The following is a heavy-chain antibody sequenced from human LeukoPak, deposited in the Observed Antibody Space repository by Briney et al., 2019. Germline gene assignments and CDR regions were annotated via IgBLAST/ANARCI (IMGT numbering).Heavy chain of an antibody. Sequence: PGGSLRLSCAGSGFTFSSYGMHWVRQAPGKGLEWVAVISNDGNNKYYADSVKGRFTISRDKAKNTVYLQMNSLRAEDTAVYYCARDRSNCFDPWGQGTLVIVSS. CDR3: ARDRSNCFDP. V-gene: IGHV3-30*03. CDR2: ISNDGNNK. CDR1: GFTFSSYG. D-gene: IGHD3-10*01. J-gene: IGHJ5*02.